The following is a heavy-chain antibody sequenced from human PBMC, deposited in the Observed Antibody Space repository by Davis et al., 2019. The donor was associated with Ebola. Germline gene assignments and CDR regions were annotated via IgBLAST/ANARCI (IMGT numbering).Heavy chain of an antibody. J-gene: IGHJ6*04. CDR1: GFTFSSYA. Sequence: GESLKISCAASGFTFSSYAMHWVRQAPGKGLEWVAVISYDGSNKYYADSVKGRFTISRDNAKNSLYLQMNSLRAEDTAVYYCARVHTTYGMDVWGKGTTVTVSS. CDR3: ARVHTTYGMDV. CDR2: ISYDGSNK. V-gene: IGHV3-30-3*01. D-gene: IGHD1-1*01.